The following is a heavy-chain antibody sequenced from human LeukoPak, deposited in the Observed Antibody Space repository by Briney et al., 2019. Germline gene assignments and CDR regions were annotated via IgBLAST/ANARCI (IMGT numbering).Heavy chain of an antibody. J-gene: IGHJ4*02. CDR2: IYYDGST. D-gene: IGHD5-18*01. CDR3: ATSCGNSYGCYFDY. V-gene: IGHV4-59*08. Sequence: SGTLSLTCTVSGASISSYYWSWIRQPPGKGLEWIGYIYYDGSTNYNPSLKSRVTISVDTSKSQFSLRLSSVTAADTAIYYCATSCGNSYGCYFDYWGQGTLVPVSA. CDR1: GASISSYY.